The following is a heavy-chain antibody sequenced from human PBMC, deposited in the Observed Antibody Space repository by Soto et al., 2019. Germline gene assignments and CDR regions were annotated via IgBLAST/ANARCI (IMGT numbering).Heavy chain of an antibody. CDR2: IVPLFRTT. CDR1: GGTFSSYA. J-gene: IGHJ4*02. V-gene: IGHV1-69*06. Sequence: SVKVSCKASGGTFSSYAISWVRQAPGQGLEWMGGIVPLFRTTNYAQKFQGRVTITADTSTYTVYMELSGLRSGDTAVYYCARTGIAVAGEGLDYWGQGTLVTVSS. CDR3: ARTGIAVAGEGLDY. D-gene: IGHD6-19*01.